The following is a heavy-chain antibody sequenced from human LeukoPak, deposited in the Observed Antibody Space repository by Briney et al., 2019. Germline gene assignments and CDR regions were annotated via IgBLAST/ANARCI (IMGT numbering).Heavy chain of an antibody. D-gene: IGHD3-22*01. Sequence: PSETLSLTCTVSGGSISSYYWSWIRQPPGKGLEWIGYIYYSGSTNYNPSLKSRVTISVDTSKNQFSLKLSSVTAADTAVYYCARADSSGYYVLDYWGQGTLVTVSS. J-gene: IGHJ4*02. V-gene: IGHV4-59*01. CDR3: ARADSSGYYVLDY. CDR2: IYYSGST. CDR1: GGSISSYY.